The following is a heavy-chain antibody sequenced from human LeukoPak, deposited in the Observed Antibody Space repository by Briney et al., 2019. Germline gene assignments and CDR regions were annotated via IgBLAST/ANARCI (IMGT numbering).Heavy chain of an antibody. CDR1: GGSISSYY. Sequence: SETLSLTCTVSGGSISSYYWSWIRQPAGKGVEWIGRIYTSGSTNYNPSLKSRVTMSVDTSKNQFSLKLSSVTAADTAVYYCARDWRYCSSTSCYTSYYYYGMDVWGQGTTVTVSS. CDR2: IYTSGST. D-gene: IGHD2-2*02. J-gene: IGHJ6*02. CDR3: ARDWRYCSSTSCYTSYYYYGMDV. V-gene: IGHV4-4*07.